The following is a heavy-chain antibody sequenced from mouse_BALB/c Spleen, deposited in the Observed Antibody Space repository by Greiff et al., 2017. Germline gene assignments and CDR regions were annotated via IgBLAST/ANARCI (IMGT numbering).Heavy chain of an antibody. CDR2: INSNGGST. CDR1: GFTFSSYG. V-gene: IGHV5-6-3*01. J-gene: IGHJ2*01. D-gene: IGHD2-14*01. CDR3: ARGYRYLYYFDY. Sequence: EVQRVESGGGLVQPGGSLKLSCAASGFTFSSYGMSWVRQTPDKRLELVATINSNGGSTYYPDSVKGRFTISRDNAKNTLYLQMSSLKSEDTAMYYCARGYRYLYYFDYWGQGTTLTVSS.